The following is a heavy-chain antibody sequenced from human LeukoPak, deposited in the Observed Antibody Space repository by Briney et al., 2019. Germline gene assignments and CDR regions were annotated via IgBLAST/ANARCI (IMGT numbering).Heavy chain of an antibody. Sequence: PSETLSLTCAVYGGSFSGYYWSWIRQPPGKGLEWIGEINHSGSTNYNPSLKSRVTISVDTSKNQFSLKLSSVTAADTAVYYCARPAVRGVGDYWGQGTLVTVSS. CDR3: ARPAVRGVGDY. D-gene: IGHD3-10*01. CDR2: INHSGST. J-gene: IGHJ4*02. CDR1: GGSFSGYY. V-gene: IGHV4-34*01.